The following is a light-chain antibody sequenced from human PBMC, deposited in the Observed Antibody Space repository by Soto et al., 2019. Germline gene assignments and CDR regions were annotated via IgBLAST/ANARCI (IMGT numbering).Light chain of an antibody. CDR1: SSDVGGYNY. CDR3: SSYTSSSMA. Sequence: QSALTQPASVSGSPGQSITISCTGTSSDVGGYNYVSWYQQHPGKAPKLMIYDVSNRPSGVSNRFSGSKSGNTASLTISGLQAEDEADYHCSSYTSSSMAFGGGTKLTVL. J-gene: IGLJ2*01. CDR2: DVS. V-gene: IGLV2-14*01.